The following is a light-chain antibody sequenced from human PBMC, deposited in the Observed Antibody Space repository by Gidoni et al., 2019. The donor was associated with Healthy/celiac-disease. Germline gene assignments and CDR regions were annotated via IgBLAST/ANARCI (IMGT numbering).Light chain of an antibody. CDR3: QQRSNWRWT. CDR1: QSVSSY. V-gene: IGKV3-11*01. CDR2: AAS. J-gene: IGKJ1*01. Sequence: EIVLTQSPATLSLSPGERATLSCRASQSVSSYLAWYQQKPGQAPRLLIYAASNRATGIPARFSGSGSGTDFTLTISSLEPEDFAVYYCQQRSNWRWTFXQXTKVEIK.